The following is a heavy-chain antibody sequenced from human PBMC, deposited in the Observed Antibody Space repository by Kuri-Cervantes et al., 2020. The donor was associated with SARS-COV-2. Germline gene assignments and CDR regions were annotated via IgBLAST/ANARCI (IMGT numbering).Heavy chain of an antibody. V-gene: IGHV1-69*13. CDR3: ARDQTRSGWTFLFDY. D-gene: IGHD6-19*01. J-gene: IGHJ4*02. CDR1: GGTLSSYA. CDR2: IIPIFGTA. Sequence: SVKVSCKASGGTLSSYAISWVRQAPGQGLEWMGGIIPIFGTANYAQKFQGRVTITADESTSTAYMELSSLRSEDTAVYYCARDQTRSGWTFLFDYWGQGTLVTVSS.